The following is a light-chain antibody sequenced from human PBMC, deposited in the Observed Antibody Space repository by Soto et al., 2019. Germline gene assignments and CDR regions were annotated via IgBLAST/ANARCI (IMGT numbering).Light chain of an antibody. V-gene: IGLV2-11*01. CDR1: SSDVGGYNY. CDR2: DVT. CDR3: CSYAGTPAV. J-gene: IGLJ2*01. Sequence: QSALTQPRSVSGSPGQSVTIFCIGTSSDVGGYNYVSWYQQHPGKAPKVMIYDVTERPSGVPDRFSGSKSGNTASLTISGLQAEDEADYYCCSYAGTPAVFGGGTKVTVL.